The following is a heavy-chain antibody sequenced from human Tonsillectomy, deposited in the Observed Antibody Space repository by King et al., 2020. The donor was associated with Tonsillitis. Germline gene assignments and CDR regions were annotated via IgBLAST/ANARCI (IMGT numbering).Heavy chain of an antibody. CDR1: GDSISSNNYY. CDR2: TYFSGNT. Sequence: QLQESGPGLVKPSETLSLICTVSGDSISSNNYYWGWIRQPPGEGLEWIGTTYFSGNTYYNPSLKSRVTISIDTSKNQFSLKLTSVTGADTAVYYCARGSRGGDYWGQGTLVTVSS. D-gene: IGHD3-16*01. CDR3: ARGSRGGDY. V-gene: IGHV4-39*01. J-gene: IGHJ4*02.